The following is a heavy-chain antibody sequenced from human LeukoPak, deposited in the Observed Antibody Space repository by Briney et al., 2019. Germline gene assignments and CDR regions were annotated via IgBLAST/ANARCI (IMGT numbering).Heavy chain of an antibody. V-gene: IGHV1-18*01. CDR3: ARDYCNNPTCHTREFDY. J-gene: IGHJ4*02. D-gene: IGHD2/OR15-2a*01. CDR2: ISGYNGNT. CDR1: GYTFTSYV. Sequence: ASVKVSYKASGYTFTSYVIRWVRQAPGQGLEWMGWISGYNGNTIYAQKLQGRVSMTTDTSTSTAYMDLRSLRSDDTAVYYCARDYCNNPTCHTREFDYWGQGTLVTVSS.